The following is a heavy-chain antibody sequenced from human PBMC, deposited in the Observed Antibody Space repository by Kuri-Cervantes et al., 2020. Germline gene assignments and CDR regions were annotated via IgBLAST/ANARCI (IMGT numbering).Heavy chain of an antibody. J-gene: IGHJ3*02. D-gene: IGHD2-2*01. CDR3: AGRIVVVPAGPGDAFDI. V-gene: IGHV3-23*01. CDR2: ISGSGERT. CDR1: GFNFSSYG. Sequence: GESLKISCAASGFNFSSYGMHWVRQAPGKGLEWVSAISGSGERTYYSDSVKGRFTISRDNSKKTLYLQLSSLRAEDTAVYYCAGRIVVVPAGPGDAFDIWGQGTMVTVSS.